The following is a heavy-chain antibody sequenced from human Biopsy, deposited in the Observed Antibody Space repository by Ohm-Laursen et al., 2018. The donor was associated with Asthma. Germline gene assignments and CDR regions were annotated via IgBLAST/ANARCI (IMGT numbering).Heavy chain of an antibody. Sequence: SLRLSCSASGFAVSRDHMFWVRQAPGKGLEWVSVIYSGGTSHTADSVRGRFTISRDYSKNTLYLQMHSLRAEDTAVYYCARERIAARQRRYYFDYWGQGTLVTVSS. CDR1: GFAVSRDH. CDR2: IYSGGTS. J-gene: IGHJ4*02. V-gene: IGHV3-53*01. CDR3: ARERIAARQRRYYFDY. D-gene: IGHD6-6*01.